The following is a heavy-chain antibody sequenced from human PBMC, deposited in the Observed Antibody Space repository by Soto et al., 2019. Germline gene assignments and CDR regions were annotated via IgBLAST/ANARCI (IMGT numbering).Heavy chain of an antibody. CDR3: ASLDSSSWWN. V-gene: IGHV4-31*03. CDR1: GGSISSGGYY. J-gene: IGHJ4*02. D-gene: IGHD6-13*01. CDR2: IYYSGST. Sequence: PSETLSLTCTVSGGSISSGGYYWSWIRQHPGKGLEWIGYIYYSGSTYYNPSLKSRVTISVDTSKNQFSLRLSSVTAADTAVYYCASLDSSSWWNWGQGTLVTVSS.